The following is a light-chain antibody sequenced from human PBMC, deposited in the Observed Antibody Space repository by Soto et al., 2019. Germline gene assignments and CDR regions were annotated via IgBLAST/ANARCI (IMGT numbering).Light chain of an antibody. J-gene: IGKJ1*01. CDR3: KQSYINPLS. Sequence: DIQMTQSPSALSASVGDRVTITCRARQSISSYLNLYQQKPGQAPKLLIYAASSLHSVVPSRFSGSGSGTDFTLNISSLQTDDFGTDSCKQSYINPLSFGKGNKVAIK. CDR1: QSISSY. V-gene: IGKV1-39*01. CDR2: AAS.